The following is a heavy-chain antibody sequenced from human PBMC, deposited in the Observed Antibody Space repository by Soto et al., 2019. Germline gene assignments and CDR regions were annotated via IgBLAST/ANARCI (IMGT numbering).Heavy chain of an antibody. Sequence: SVKVSCKASGGTFSSYAISWVRQAPGQGLEWTGGIIPIFGTANYAQKFQGRVTITADESTSTAYMELSSLRSEDTAVYYCASGEFGITMIVVVGGEPRTIKRWAFDIWGQGTMVTVSS. CDR1: GGTFSSYA. CDR3: ASGEFGITMIVVVGGEPRTIKRWAFDI. J-gene: IGHJ3*02. V-gene: IGHV1-69*13. CDR2: IIPIFGTA. D-gene: IGHD3-22*01.